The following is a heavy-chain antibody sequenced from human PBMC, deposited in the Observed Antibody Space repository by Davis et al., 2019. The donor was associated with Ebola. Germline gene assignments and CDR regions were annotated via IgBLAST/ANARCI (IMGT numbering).Heavy chain of an antibody. V-gene: IGHV4-4*02. CDR3: ARADDYSNYGWFDP. J-gene: IGHJ5*02. D-gene: IGHD4-11*01. Sequence: SETLSLTCAVSGGSISSSHWCSWVRQPPGKGLEWIGEIYHSGSTNYNPSLKSRVTISVDKSKNQFSLKLSSVTAADTAVYYCARADDYSNYGWFDPWGQGTLVTVSS. CDR2: IYHSGST. CDR1: GGSISSSHW.